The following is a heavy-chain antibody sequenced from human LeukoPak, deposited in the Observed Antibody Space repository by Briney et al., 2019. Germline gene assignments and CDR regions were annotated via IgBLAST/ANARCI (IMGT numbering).Heavy chain of an antibody. D-gene: IGHD6-6*01. J-gene: IGHJ4*02. Sequence: GGSLRPSCTTSGFIFSYYGMQWVRQAPGKGLEWVAVISHDGSVQHYADSVKGRFTVSRDNSRDTLHLQMNSLRAEDTAVYFCAKEKMQYSSSCFDHWGQGTLVTVSS. V-gene: IGHV3-30*18. CDR1: GFIFSYYG. CDR3: AKEKMQYSSSCFDH. CDR2: ISHDGSVQ.